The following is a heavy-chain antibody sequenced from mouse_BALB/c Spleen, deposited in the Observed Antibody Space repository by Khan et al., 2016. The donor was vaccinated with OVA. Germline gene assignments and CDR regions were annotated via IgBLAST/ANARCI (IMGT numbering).Heavy chain of an antibody. Sequence: EVELVESGGDLVKPGGSLKLSCAASGFTFSTYGMSWVRQAPDKRLEWVATVSTGGSYTYYPDSVKGRFTISRDNAKNTLYLQMSGLRSEDTAMFYSTGLAYYYDSEGFAYWGQGTLVTVSA. D-gene: IGHD1-1*01. CDR3: TGLAYYYDSEGFAY. CDR1: GFTFSTYG. J-gene: IGHJ3*01. CDR2: VSTGGSYT. V-gene: IGHV5-6*01.